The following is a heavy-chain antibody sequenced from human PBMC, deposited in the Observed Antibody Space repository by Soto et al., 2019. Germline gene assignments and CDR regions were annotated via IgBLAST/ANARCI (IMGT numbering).Heavy chain of an antibody. CDR1: GYTFTSYA. D-gene: IGHD1-1*01. Sequence: QVQLVQSGAEVKKPGASVKVSCKASGYTFTSYAMHWVRQAPGQRLEWMGWINAGNGNTKYSQKFQGRVTITRDTSASTAYMELSSLRSEDTAVYYCARDRDNGYYYYYYMDGWGKGTTVTVSS. V-gene: IGHV1-3*01. CDR3: ARDRDNGYYYYYYMDG. CDR2: INAGNGNT. J-gene: IGHJ6*03.